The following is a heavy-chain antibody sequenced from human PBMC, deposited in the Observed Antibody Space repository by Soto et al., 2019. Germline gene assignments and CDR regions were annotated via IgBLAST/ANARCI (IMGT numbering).Heavy chain of an antibody. CDR3: VRVPGVVVSADDAFDI. CDR1: GGSVSSSNW. J-gene: IGHJ3*02. Sequence: QVQLQESGPGLVKPSGTLSLTCAVSGGSVSSSNWWSWVRQSPGKGLEWMGEIYHSGSPHYNPSLKSRDTISLDKSKNQFSLRLTSAAASDTAVYYCVRVPGVVVSADDAFDIWGPRTRVIVSS. D-gene: IGHD2-21*02. V-gene: IGHV4-4*02. CDR2: IYHSGSP.